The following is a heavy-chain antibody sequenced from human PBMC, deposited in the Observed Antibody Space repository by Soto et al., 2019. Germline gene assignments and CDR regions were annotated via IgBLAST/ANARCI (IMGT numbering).Heavy chain of an antibody. CDR3: VRQDPGQRTWGYYFDS. CDR2: VYYTGDT. Sequence: VQLQESGPGLVKPSETLSLTCSVTVGSISSYYWSWIRHLPGKGLEWIGYVYYTGDTTYNPSLESRVTISVDTSKNQFSLKLRSVTAADTAVYYCVRQDPGQRTWGYYFDSWGQGTLVTVSS. J-gene: IGHJ4*02. CDR1: VGSISSYY. V-gene: IGHV4-59*08. D-gene: IGHD3-3*01.